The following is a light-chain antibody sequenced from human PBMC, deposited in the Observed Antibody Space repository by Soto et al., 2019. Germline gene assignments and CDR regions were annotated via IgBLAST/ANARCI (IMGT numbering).Light chain of an antibody. V-gene: IGKV3-15*01. Sequence: EIVMTQSPATLSVSPGERATLSCRASQSVSSNLAWYQQKPGQAPRLLIFGASTRATGIPGRFSASGSGTKFTLTISSLQSEDFAVYYCQQYNDWPRTFGQGTKVDIK. J-gene: IGKJ1*01. CDR2: GAS. CDR1: QSVSSN. CDR3: QQYNDWPRT.